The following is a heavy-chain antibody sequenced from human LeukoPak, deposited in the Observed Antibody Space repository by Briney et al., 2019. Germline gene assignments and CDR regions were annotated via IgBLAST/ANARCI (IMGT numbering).Heavy chain of an antibody. V-gene: IGHV3-23*01. CDR3: ARDGTRVAVAGKGLAY. J-gene: IGHJ4*02. D-gene: IGHD6-19*01. CDR1: GFTFSSYA. CDR2: ISGSGGST. Sequence: GGSLRLSCAASGFTFSSYAMSWVRQAPGKGLEWVSAISGSGGSTYYADSVKGRFTISRDNSKNTLYLQMNSLRSDDTAVYYCARDGTRVAVAGKGLAYWGQGTLVTVSS.